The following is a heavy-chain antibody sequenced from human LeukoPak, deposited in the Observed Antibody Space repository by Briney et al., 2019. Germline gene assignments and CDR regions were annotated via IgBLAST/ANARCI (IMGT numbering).Heavy chain of an antibody. J-gene: IGHJ4*02. Sequence: SETLSLTCTVSGASISTYFWSWFRQPAGKGLEWIGLIYSSGSTLSNPSLKSRVAMSVDLTKNQLSLKLTSVTAADTAMYYCARKDGDYWGRGTLVTVSS. CDR2: IYSSGST. CDR1: GASISTYF. CDR3: ARKDGDY. V-gene: IGHV4-4*07.